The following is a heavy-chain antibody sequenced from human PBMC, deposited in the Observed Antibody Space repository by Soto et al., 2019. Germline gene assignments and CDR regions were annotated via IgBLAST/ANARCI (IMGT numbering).Heavy chain of an antibody. J-gene: IGHJ6*02. V-gene: IGHV1-2*02. Sequence: ASVKVSCKASGYTFTDYYMHWVRQAPGQGLEWMGWINANNGDTDYAQKFRGRFTMTRDTSISTGYMYLSRLTSDDTALYYCARTAILSKDPYFLYGLDIWGHGTTVTVYS. D-gene: IGHD2-21*01. CDR2: INANNGDT. CDR3: ARTAILSKDPYFLYGLDI. CDR1: GYTFTDYY.